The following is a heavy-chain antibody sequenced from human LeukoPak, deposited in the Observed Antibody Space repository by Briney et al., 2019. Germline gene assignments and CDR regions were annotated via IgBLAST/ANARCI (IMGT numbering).Heavy chain of an antibody. Sequence: PGGSLRLSCAASGFTFSSYGMHWVRQAPGKGLEWVAFIRYDGSNNYYADSVKGRFTISRDNSKNTVFLQMNSLRPEDTAVYYCAREGGVVVAGTFDYWGQGTLVTVSS. D-gene: IGHD6-19*01. CDR2: IRYDGSNN. J-gene: IGHJ4*02. CDR1: GFTFSSYG. CDR3: AREGGVVVAGTFDY. V-gene: IGHV3-30*02.